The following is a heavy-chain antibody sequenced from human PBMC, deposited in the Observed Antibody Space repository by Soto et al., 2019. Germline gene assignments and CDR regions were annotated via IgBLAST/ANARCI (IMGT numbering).Heavy chain of an antibody. V-gene: IGHV1-69*06. CDR3: ARVQGNTGYANRGRLET. J-gene: IGHJ4*02. D-gene: IGHD5-12*01. Sequence: SVKGSCKASGGALRRNAITWVRQAPGQGLEWMGEIIPIFGTTTYAQKFQGRVTISADKSTNTTYMDLSSLRSEGTAVYYCARVQGNTGYANRGRLETGGQGTLATGS. CDR1: GGALRRNA. CDR2: IIPIFGTT.